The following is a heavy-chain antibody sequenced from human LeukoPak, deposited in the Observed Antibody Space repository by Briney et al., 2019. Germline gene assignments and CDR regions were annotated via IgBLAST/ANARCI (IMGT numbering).Heavy chain of an antibody. CDR2: ISSSSSYI. D-gene: IGHD4-23*01. V-gene: IGHV3-21*01. CDR1: GFTFSNFA. Sequence: GRSLRLSCAASGFTFSNFAMHWVRQAPGKGLERVSSISSSSSYIYYADSVKGRFTISRDNAKNSLYLQMNSLRAEDTAVYYCAGVPLSTYGGNSYLFDYWGQGTLVTVSS. CDR3: AGVPLSTYGGNSYLFDY. J-gene: IGHJ4*02.